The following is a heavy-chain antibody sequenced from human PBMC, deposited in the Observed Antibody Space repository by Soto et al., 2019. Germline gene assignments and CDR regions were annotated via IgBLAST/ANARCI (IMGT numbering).Heavy chain of an antibody. V-gene: IGHV4-4*02. Sequence: QVQLQESGPGLVKPSGTLSLTCAVSGGSISSSNCWSWVRQPPGKGLEWIGEIYHSGSTNFNPSPKSRVTLSVDKSNSQFSLKLNSVTAAGTAVHYCARVSGSYYYGMDVWGHGTTVTVSS. J-gene: IGHJ6*02. CDR2: IYHSGST. CDR3: ARVSGSYYYGMDV. CDR1: GGSISSSNC.